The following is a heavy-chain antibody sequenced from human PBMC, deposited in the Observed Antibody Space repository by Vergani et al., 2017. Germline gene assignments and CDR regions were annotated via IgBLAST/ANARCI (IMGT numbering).Heavy chain of an antibody. Sequence: QVQLQQWGAGLLKPSETLSLTCAVYGGSFSGYYWSWIRQPPGKGLEWIGEINHSGSTNYNPSLKSRVTMSVDTSKNQFSLKLSSVTAADTAVYYCARAPTDYYGSGSYYHWGQETLVTVSS. CDR3: ARAPTDYYGSGSYYH. V-gene: IGHV4-34*01. CDR1: GGSFSGYY. D-gene: IGHD3-10*01. J-gene: IGHJ5*02. CDR2: INHSGST.